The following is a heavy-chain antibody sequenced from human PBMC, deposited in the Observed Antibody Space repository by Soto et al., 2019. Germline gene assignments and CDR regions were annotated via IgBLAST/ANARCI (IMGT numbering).Heavy chain of an antibody. J-gene: IGHJ6*02. CDR3: ARAGSSGPGYYGMDV. Sequence: KTSETLSLTCTVSGGSISSYYWSWIRQPPGKGLEWIGYIYYSGSTNYNPSLKSRVTISVDTSKNQFSLKLSSVTAADTAVYYCARAGSSGPGYYGMDVWGQGTTVTVSS. V-gene: IGHV4-59*01. D-gene: IGHD3-10*01. CDR1: GGSISSYY. CDR2: IYYSGST.